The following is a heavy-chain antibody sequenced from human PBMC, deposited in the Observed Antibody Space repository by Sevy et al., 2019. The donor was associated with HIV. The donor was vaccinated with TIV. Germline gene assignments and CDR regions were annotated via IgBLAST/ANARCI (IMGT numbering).Heavy chain of an antibody. Sequence: GGSLRLSCAASGFTFSDYYMSWIRQAPGKGLEWVSYMSSGTSYTNYAASVKGRFTISRDNAKNSLYLQMNSLRAEDTAVYYCARDRRNYGGQYFDYWGQGTLVTVSS. CDR2: MSSGTSYT. J-gene: IGHJ4*02. CDR3: ARDRRNYGGQYFDY. CDR1: GFTFSDYY. V-gene: IGHV3-11*06. D-gene: IGHD1-7*01.